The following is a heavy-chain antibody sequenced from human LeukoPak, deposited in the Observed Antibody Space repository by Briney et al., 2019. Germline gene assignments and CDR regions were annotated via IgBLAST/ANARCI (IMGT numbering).Heavy chain of an antibody. CDR3: ARNWVYYDFWSAPDDAFDI. J-gene: IGHJ3*02. Sequence: GGSLRLSCAASGFTFSSYSMNWVRQAPGKGLEWVSSISSSSSYIYYADSVKGRFTISRDNAKNSLYLQMNSLRAEDTAVYYCARNWVYYDFWSAPDDAFDIWGQGTVVTVSS. CDR1: GFTFSSYS. V-gene: IGHV3-21*01. CDR2: ISSSSSYI. D-gene: IGHD3-3*01.